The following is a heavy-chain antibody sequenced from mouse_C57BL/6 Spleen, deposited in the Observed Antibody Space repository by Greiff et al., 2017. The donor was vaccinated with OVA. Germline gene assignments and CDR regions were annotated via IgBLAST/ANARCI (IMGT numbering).Heavy chain of an antibody. D-gene: IGHD2-4*01. J-gene: IGHJ4*01. CDR3: ARDYDYDKGGMDY. Sequence: VQLQQSGPELVKPGASVKISCKASGYAFSSSWMNWVKQRPGKGLEWIGRIYPGDGDTNYNGKFKGKATLTADKSSSTAYMQLSSLTSEDSAVYFCARDYDYDKGGMDYWGQGTSVTVSS. CDR1: GYAFSSSW. V-gene: IGHV1-82*01. CDR2: IYPGDGDT.